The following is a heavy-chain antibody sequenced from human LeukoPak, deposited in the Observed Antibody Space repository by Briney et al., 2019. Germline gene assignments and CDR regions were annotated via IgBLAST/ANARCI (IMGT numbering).Heavy chain of an antibody. D-gene: IGHD2-2*01. CDR2: VNPNSGGT. V-gene: IGHV1-2*06. CDR1: GYTFTGYY. J-gene: IGHJ4*02. CDR3: ARYQKYCSRTSCDDY. Sequence: ASVKVSCKASGYTFTGYYMHWVRQAPGQGLEWMGRVNPNSGGTNYAQKFQGRVTMTRDTSISTAYMELSRLRSDDTAVYYCARYQKYCSRTSCDDYWGQGTLVTVSS.